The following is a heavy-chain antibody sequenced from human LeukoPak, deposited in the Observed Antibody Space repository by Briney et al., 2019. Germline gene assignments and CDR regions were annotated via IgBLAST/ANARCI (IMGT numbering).Heavy chain of an antibody. CDR1: GFAFSSYW. D-gene: IGHD7-27*01. CDR3: AKDGDNDSIPPFDY. Sequence: GGSLRLSCTASGFAFSSYWMSWVRQDPGKGLEWVANIKQDGSEKYYVDSVKGRFTVSRDNAKNSLYLQMNSLRDEDTAVYYCAKDGDNDSIPPFDYWGQGNLVTVSS. V-gene: IGHV3-7*03. CDR2: IKQDGSEK. J-gene: IGHJ4*02.